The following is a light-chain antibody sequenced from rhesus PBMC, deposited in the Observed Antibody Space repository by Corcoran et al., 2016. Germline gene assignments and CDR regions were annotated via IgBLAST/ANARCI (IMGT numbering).Light chain of an antibody. CDR3: QQYDDRPYS. V-gene: IGKV1-22*01. J-gene: IGKJ2*01. CDR2: KAS. CDR1: QSISSW. Sequence: DIQMTQSPSSLSASVGDTVTITCRASQSISSWLAWYQQKPGKAPNLLIYKASTLQSGVPSRLSGSGSGTDFTLPISSLQSEDCATYYCQQYDDRPYSFGQGTKVEIQ.